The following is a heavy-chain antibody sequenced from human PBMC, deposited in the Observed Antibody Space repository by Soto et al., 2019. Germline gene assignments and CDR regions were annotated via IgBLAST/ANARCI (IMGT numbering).Heavy chain of an antibody. D-gene: IGHD2-15*01. V-gene: IGHV4-30-2*01. CDR1: GASITSGAYS. CDR2: ISQGGAT. J-gene: IGHJ5*02. CDR3: ARGIWNIEEMIYGFYFDP. Sequence: PSETLSLTCTVSGASITSGAYSWSWIRQPPGKVLEWLGYISQGGATYYNPSLERRVTTSMDPSKNAFSLNLSSVTADDTAVYYCARGIWNIEEMIYGFYFDPWGPGTLVTVSS.